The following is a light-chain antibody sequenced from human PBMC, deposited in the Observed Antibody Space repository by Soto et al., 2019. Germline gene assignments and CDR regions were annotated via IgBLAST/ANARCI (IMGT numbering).Light chain of an antibody. V-gene: IGLV1-44*01. J-gene: IGLJ3*02. CDR3: AVWDDSLNGLWV. Sequence: QLVLTQPPSASGTPGQRVIISCSGSSSNIGRDTVNWYRQFPGTAPKLLIYSNNQRPSGVPDRFSGSKSGTSASLAISGLQSEDEADYYGAVWDDSLNGLWVFGGGTKLTVL. CDR2: SNN. CDR1: SSNIGRDT.